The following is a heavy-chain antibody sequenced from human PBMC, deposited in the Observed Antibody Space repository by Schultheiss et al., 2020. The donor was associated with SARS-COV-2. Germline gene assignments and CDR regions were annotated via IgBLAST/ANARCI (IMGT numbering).Heavy chain of an antibody. V-gene: IGHV3-23*01. Sequence: GGSLRLSCAASGITFSSYEMNWVRQAPGKGLEWVSVICGSGSSYYYADAVSSRITISRDNNKKTLYQQMNRLGDEDTAVYYCAKDCSGYHDDWGQGTLVTVSS. CDR3: AKDCSGYHDD. CDR1: GITFSSYE. CDR2: ICGSGSSY. J-gene: IGHJ4*02. D-gene: IGHD5-12*01.